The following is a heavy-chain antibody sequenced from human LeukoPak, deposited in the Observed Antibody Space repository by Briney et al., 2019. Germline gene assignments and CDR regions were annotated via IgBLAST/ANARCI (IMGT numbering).Heavy chain of an antibody. J-gene: IGHJ4*02. D-gene: IGHD1-26*01. CDR1: GGTFSSYA. CDR2: IIPIFGTA. CDR3: ARQWEPQYYFDY. V-gene: IGHV1-69*13. Sequence: GASVKVSCKASGGTFSSYAISWVRQAPGQGLEWMGGIIPIFGTANYAQKFQGRVTITADESTSTAYMELSSLISEDTAVYYCARQWEPQYYFDYWGQGTLVTVSS.